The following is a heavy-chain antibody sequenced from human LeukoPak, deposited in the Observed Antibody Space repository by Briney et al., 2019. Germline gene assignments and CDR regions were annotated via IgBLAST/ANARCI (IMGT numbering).Heavy chain of an antibody. V-gene: IGHV1-2*02. D-gene: IGHD3-10*01. J-gene: IGHJ4*02. CDR2: INPNSGGT. Sequence: ASVKVSCKASGYTFTGYYMHWVRQAPGQGLEWMGWINPNSGGTNYAQKFQGRVTMTRDTSISTAYMELSRLRPDDTAVYYCAREKGTMVRGPFDYWGQGTLVTVSS. CDR3: AREKGTMVRGPFDY. CDR1: GYTFTGYY.